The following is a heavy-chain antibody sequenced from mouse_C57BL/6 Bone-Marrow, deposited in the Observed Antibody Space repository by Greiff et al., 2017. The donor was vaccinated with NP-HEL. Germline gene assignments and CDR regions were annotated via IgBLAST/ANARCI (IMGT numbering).Heavy chain of an antibody. CDR3: AAPALQAGDD. D-gene: IGHD2-1*01. V-gene: IGHV1-26*01. CDR1: GYTFTDYY. Sequence: EVQVVESGPELVKPGASVKISCKASGYTFTDYYMNWVKQSHGKSLEWIGDINPNNGGTSYNQKFKGKATLTVDKSSSTAYMELRSLTSEDSAVYYCAAPALQAGDDWGKGTTLTVSS. J-gene: IGHJ2*01. CDR2: INPNNGGT.